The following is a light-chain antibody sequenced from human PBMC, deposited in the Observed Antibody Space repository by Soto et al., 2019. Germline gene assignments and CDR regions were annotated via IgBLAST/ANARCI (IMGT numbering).Light chain of an antibody. J-gene: IGKJ1*01. CDR1: QTVSSF. CDR2: DSS. CDR3: QQRTNWPWT. V-gene: IGKV3-11*01. Sequence: IVLTQSPATLSLSPGERATLSCRASQTVSSFLAWYQQKPGQAPRLLIYDSSNRAPGIPARFSVSGSGTDFTLTISRLEPEDFAVYYCQQRTNWPWTFGQGTKVEIK.